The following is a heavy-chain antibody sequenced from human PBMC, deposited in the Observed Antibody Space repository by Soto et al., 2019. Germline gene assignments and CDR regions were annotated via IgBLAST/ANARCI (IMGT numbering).Heavy chain of an antibody. D-gene: IGHD3-22*01. CDR2: VDPKSGGT. CDR1: GYTFTGYY. Sequence: EASVKVSCKASGYTFTGYYMHWVRQAPGQGLEWMGWVDPKSGGTDYAQKFQGRVTMTGDTSINTAYMELSSLRSEDTAVYYCATWYSYDRRGYRTSQPWGQGPL. CDR3: ATWYSYDRRGYRTSQP. J-gene: IGHJ1*01. V-gene: IGHV1-2*02.